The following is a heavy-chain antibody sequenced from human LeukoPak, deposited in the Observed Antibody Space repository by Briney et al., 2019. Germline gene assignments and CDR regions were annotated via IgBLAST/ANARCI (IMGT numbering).Heavy chain of an antibody. CDR1: GFTLISYG. V-gene: IGHV3-30*18. D-gene: IGHD3-16*02. CDR3: AKCPVTFGGVIIVTTGYFDY. J-gene: IGHJ4*02. CDR2: ISYYGSNN. Sequence: GGSLTLSCGALGFTLISYGMHWVPQAQGKGLEWMAVISYYGSNNTYVASVKGRFTISRDNSKNTLYLQMNSLRAEDTAVYYCAKCPVTFGGVIIVTTGYFDYWGQGTLVTVSS.